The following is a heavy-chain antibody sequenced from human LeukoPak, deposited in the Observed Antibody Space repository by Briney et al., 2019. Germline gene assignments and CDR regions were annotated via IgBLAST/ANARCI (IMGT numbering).Heavy chain of an antibody. CDR3: ARAGRVDTPNYGMDV. V-gene: IGHV4-34*01. CDR2: INHSGST. D-gene: IGHD5-18*01. CDR1: AFIFSGHW. J-gene: IGHJ6*02. Sequence: GSLRLSCEGSAFIFSGHWMNWVRQTPGKGLEWIGEINHSGSTNYNPSLKSRVTISVDTSKNQFSLKLSSVTAADTAVYYCARAGRVDTPNYGMDVWGQGTTVTVSS.